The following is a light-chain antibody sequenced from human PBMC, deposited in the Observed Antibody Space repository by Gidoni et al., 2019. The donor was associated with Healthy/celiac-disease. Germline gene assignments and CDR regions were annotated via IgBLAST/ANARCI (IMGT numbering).Light chain of an antibody. CDR1: QGISSY. CDR3: QQYYSYPPIT. J-gene: IGKJ5*01. CDR2: AAS. V-gene: IGKV1-8*01. Sequence: AIRITQSPSSLSASTGARVHITCRASQGISSYLAWYQQKPGKAPKLLLYAASTLQSGVPSRFSGSGSGTEFTLTISCWQSEDFAIYYCQQYYSYPPITFGQGTRLEIK.